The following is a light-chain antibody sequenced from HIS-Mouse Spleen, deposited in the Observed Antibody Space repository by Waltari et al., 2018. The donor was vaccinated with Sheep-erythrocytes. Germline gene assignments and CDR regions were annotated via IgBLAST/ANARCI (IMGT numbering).Light chain of an antibody. J-gene: IGLJ2*01. Sequence: SYELTQPPSVSASPGQPASITCSGDKLGDKYACWYQQKPGHSPVLVIYQDSKRPSGIPERFSGSNSGNTATLTISGTQAMDEADYYCQAWDSSTVVFGGGTKLTVL. CDR3: QAWDSSTVV. CDR1: KLGDKY. CDR2: QDS. V-gene: IGLV3-1*01.